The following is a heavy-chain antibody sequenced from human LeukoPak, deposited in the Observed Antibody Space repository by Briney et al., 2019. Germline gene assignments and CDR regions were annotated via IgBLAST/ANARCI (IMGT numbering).Heavy chain of an antibody. J-gene: IGHJ4*02. Sequence: ASVKVSCKASGGTFSSYAISWVRQAPGQGLEWMGGIIPIFGTANYAQKFQDRVTITADESTSTAYMELSSLRSEDTAVYYCARDGDYYGSGSPYYFDYWGQGTLVTVSS. V-gene: IGHV1-69*13. CDR1: GGTFSSYA. CDR3: ARDGDYYGSGSPYYFDY. CDR2: IIPIFGTA. D-gene: IGHD3-10*01.